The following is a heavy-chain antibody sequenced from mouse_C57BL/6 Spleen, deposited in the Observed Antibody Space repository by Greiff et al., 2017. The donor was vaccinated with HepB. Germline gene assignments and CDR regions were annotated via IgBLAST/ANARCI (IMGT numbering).Heavy chain of an antibody. V-gene: IGHV5-16*01. D-gene: IGHD1-1*02. J-gene: IGHJ4*01. CDR2: INYDGSST. CDR1: GFTFSDYY. Sequence: EVKLVESEGGLVQPGSSMKLSCTASGFTFSDYYMAWVRQVPEKGLEWVANINYDGSSTYYLDSLKSRFIISRDNAKNILYLQMSSLKSEDTATYYCARELWDAMDYWGQGTSVTVSS. CDR3: ARELWDAMDY.